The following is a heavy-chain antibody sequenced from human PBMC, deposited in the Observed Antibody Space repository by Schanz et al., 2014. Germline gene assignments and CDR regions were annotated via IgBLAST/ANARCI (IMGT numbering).Heavy chain of an antibody. Sequence: EVQLVESGGGLVQPGGSLRLSCAASGFTFSGYAMSWVRQAPGKGLEWVANIKQDGIEKYYVDSVKGRFTISRDNAKNSMYLQMNSLRVEDTAVYYCARDPNSVNEIDYWGQGTLVTVSS. V-gene: IGHV3-7*03. D-gene: IGHD5-12*01. J-gene: IGHJ4*02. CDR2: IKQDGIEK. CDR3: ARDPNSVNEIDY. CDR1: GFTFSGYA.